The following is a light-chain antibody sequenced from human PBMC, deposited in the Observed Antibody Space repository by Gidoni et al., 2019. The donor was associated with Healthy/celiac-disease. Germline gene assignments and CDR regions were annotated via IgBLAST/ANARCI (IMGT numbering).Light chain of an antibody. CDR3: MQGTHWPWT. V-gene: IGKV2-30*01. Sequence: DVVMTQSPLSLPVTLGQPASISCRSSQSLVYMDGNTYLNWFQQRPGQSPRRLIYKVSNRDSGVPDRFSGRGSGTDFTLKISRVEAGDVGVYYCMQGTHWPWTFGQGTKVEIK. CDR2: KVS. J-gene: IGKJ1*01. CDR1: QSLVYMDGNTY.